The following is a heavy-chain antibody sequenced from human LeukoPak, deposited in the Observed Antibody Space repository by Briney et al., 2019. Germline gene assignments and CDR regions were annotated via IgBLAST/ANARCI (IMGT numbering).Heavy chain of an antibody. V-gene: IGHV3-30-3*01. Sequence: PGRSLRLSCAASGFSFNFYAMHWVRQAPGTELEWVAGLSYNGSNEFYADSVKGRFTISRDNSRNTLHLQMNSLGAEDTAVYYCVRDRGGSGWYYFDYWGQGTLVSVSS. J-gene: IGHJ4*02. CDR2: LSYNGSNE. CDR1: GFSFNFYA. D-gene: IGHD6-19*01. CDR3: VRDRGGSGWYYFDY.